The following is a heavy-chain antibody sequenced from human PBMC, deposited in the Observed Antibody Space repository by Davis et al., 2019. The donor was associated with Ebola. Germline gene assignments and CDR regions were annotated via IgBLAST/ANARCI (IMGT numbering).Heavy chain of an antibody. CDR2: IIPIFGAA. Sequence: AASVKVSCKASGYTFTSYYMHWVRQAPGQGLEWMGGIIPIFGAANYAQKFQGRVTIIADESTSTVYMELSSLGSEDTAVYYCAINVNTALVYGMDVWGKGTTVTVSS. CDR1: GYTFTSYY. CDR3: AINVNTALVYGMDV. J-gene: IGHJ6*04. V-gene: IGHV1-69*13. D-gene: IGHD5-18*01.